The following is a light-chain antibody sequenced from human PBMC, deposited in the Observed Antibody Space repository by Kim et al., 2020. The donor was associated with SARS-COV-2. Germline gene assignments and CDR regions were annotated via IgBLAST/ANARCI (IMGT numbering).Light chain of an antibody. CDR1: NLGSKS. CDR3: QVWDSSSDNWV. V-gene: IGLV3-21*04. CDR2: YDS. Sequence: APGKTARITCGGNNLGSKSVHWYQQKPGQAPVLVIYYDSDRPSGIPERFSGSNSGNTATLTISRVEAGDEADYYCQVWDSSSDNWVFGGGTQLTVL. J-gene: IGLJ3*02.